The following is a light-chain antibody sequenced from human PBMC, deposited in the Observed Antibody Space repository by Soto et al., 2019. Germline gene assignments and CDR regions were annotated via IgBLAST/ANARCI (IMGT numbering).Light chain of an antibody. Sequence: QSALTQPASVSGSPGQSITISCTATSSNVGGYNYVSWYQHHPGKAPKLIIYDVSNRPSGVSIRFSGSKSDNTASLTISGLQPEDEADYHCSSYTTSNTRQIVFGTGTKLTVL. V-gene: IGLV2-14*03. CDR1: SSNVGGYNY. CDR3: SSYTTSNTRQIV. J-gene: IGLJ1*01. CDR2: DVS.